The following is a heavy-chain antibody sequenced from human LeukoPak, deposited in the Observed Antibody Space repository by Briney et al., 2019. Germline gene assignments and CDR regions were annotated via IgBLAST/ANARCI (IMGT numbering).Heavy chain of an antibody. Sequence: SETLSLTCTVSGYSITSAYYWGWIRQPPGKGLEWIGSFFLKGSTYYNPSLKSRVTISVDTSKNQFSLKLSSVTAADTAVYYCARVRRGSGKVDYWGQGTLVTVSS. J-gene: IGHJ4*02. V-gene: IGHV4-38-2*02. CDR3: ARVRRGSGKVDY. D-gene: IGHD3-10*01. CDR1: GYSITSAYY. CDR2: FFLKGST.